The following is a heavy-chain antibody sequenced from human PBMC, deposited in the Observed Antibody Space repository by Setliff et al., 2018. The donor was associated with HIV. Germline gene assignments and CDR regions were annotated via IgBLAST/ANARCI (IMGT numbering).Heavy chain of an antibody. Sequence: SETLSLTCSVSGASISSNSYYWGWIRQPPGKGLEWVGSIYYNGNTFYNQSLQSRVTISLDTSKNQFSLKLSSVIAADTAAYYCARHAAGPDGPFDYWGQGTLVTVSS. J-gene: IGHJ4*02. V-gene: IGHV4-39*01. CDR1: GASISSNSYY. CDR3: ARHAAGPDGPFDY. CDR2: IYYNGNT.